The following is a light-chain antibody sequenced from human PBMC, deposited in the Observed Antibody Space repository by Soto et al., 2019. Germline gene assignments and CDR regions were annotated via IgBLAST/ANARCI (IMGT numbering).Light chain of an antibody. CDR1: QSISSY. V-gene: IGKV1-6*01. CDR3: LQDFKYPRT. Sequence: IQMTQSPSSLSASVGDRVTITCRASQSISSYLNWYQQKPGKAPKLLIYAASTLQSGVPSRFSGSYSGTDFTLTIGSLQPEDFATYYCLQDFKYPRTFGQGTKVDI. J-gene: IGKJ1*01. CDR2: AAS.